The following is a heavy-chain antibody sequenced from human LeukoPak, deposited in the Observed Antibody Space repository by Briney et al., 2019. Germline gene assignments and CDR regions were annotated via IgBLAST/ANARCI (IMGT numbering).Heavy chain of an antibody. CDR3: ARLETYDSTLDY. J-gene: IGHJ4*02. D-gene: IGHD3-22*01. V-gene: IGHV4-39*01. CDR1: GDSIATSSYY. Sequence: SETLSLTCTVSGDSIATSSYYWGWIRQPPGKGLEWIGNIYYSGSTYYNPSLKSRVTISVDTSKNQFSLWPSSVTAADTAVYYCARLETYDSTLDYWGQGTLVTVSS. CDR2: IYYSGST.